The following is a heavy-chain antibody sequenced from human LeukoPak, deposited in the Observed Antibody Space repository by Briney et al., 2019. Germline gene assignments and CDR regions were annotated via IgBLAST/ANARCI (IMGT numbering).Heavy chain of an antibody. V-gene: IGHV3-64D*06. J-gene: IGHJ4*02. CDR3: VKGLFSPVGGRLTDY. Sequence: PGGSLRLSCSASGFTFSSYAMHWVRQAPGKGLEYVSAISSNGGSTYYADSVKGRFTISRDNSKNTLYLQMSSLRAEDTAVYYCVKGLFSPVGGRLTDYWGQGTLVTVSS. CDR2: ISSNGGST. CDR1: GFTFSSYA. D-gene: IGHD3-16*01.